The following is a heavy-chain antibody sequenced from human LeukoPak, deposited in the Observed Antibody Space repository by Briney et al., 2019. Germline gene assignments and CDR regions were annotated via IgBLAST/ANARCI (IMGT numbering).Heavy chain of an antibody. CDR2: ISGSGGST. CDR1: AFTFSSNA. J-gene: IGHJ1*01. CDR3: AKQNYASGILGDFQH. D-gene: IGHD3-10*01. V-gene: IGHV3-23*01. Sequence: PGGSLRLSCAASAFTFSSNAMSWVRQAPGKGLEWVSAISGSGGSTYYADSVKGRFTISRDNSKNTLYPQMNSLRAEDTAVYYCAKQNYASGILGDFQHWGQGTLVTVSS.